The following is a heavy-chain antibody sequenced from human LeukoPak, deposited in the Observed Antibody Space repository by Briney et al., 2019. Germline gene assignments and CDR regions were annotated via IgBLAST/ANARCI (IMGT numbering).Heavy chain of an antibody. Sequence: SETLSLTCAVYGGSFSGYYWSWIRQPLGKGLEWIGEINHSGSTNYNPSLKSRVTISVDTSKNQFSLKLSSVTAADTAVYYCASSRGYSYSGYFDYWGQGTLVTVSS. CDR1: GGSFSGYY. CDR2: INHSGST. V-gene: IGHV4-34*01. D-gene: IGHD5-18*01. J-gene: IGHJ4*02. CDR3: ASSRGYSYSGYFDY.